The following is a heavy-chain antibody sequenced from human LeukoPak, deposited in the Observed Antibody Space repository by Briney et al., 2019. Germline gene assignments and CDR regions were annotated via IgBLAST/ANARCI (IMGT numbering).Heavy chain of an antibody. CDR1: GFTFSTYG. J-gene: IGHJ4*02. D-gene: IGHD2-15*01. CDR2: IASDGSKI. V-gene: IGHV3-30*02. Sequence: GGPLRLSCAAAGFTFSTYGVQWVRQAPGKGLEWVAFIASDGSKIYYADSVKGRFTISRDNSKSTLYLQMNSLRVEDTAIYYCVKDHKAEGNRYFDYWGQGTLVTVSS. CDR3: VKDHKAEGNRYFDY.